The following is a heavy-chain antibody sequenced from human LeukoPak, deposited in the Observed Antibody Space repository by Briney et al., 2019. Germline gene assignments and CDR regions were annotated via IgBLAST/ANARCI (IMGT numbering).Heavy chain of an antibody. CDR3: ARAPPQYYDFWSGYSTPFDY. CDR1: GGSFSGYY. J-gene: IGHJ4*02. D-gene: IGHD3-3*01. CDR2: INHSGST. V-gene: IGHV4-34*01. Sequence: TSETLSLTCAVYGGSFSGYYWSWIRQPPGKGLEWIGEINHSGSTNYNPSLKSRVTISVDTSKNQFSLKLSSVTAADTAVYYCARAPPQYYDFWSGYSTPFDYWGQGTLVTVSS.